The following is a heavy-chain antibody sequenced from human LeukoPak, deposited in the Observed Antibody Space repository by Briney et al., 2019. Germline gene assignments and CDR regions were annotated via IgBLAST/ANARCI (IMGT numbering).Heavy chain of an antibody. J-gene: IGHJ4*02. V-gene: IGHV4-59*08. CDR1: GGSISSYY. D-gene: IGHD4-17*01. Sequence: SETLSLTCTVSGGSISSYYWSWIRQPPGKGLEWIGYIYYSGSTNYNPSLKSRVTISVDTSKNQFSLKLSSVTAADTAVYYCARSRDGYYFDYWGPGTLVTVSS. CDR3: ARSRDGYYFDY. CDR2: IYYSGST.